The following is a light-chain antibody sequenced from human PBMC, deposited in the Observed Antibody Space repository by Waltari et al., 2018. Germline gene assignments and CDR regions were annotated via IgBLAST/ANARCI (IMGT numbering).Light chain of an antibody. CDR1: QSVNSN. V-gene: IGKV3-15*01. J-gene: IGKJ1*01. Sequence: EMVMTQSPATLSVSPGERATLSCRASQSVNSNLAWYQQKPGQAPRLLIYSAPTRATGVPARFSGSGSGTEFTLTISSLQSEDFAVYYCQQYKNWPQWTFGQGTKVDSK. CDR2: SAP. CDR3: QQYKNWPQWT.